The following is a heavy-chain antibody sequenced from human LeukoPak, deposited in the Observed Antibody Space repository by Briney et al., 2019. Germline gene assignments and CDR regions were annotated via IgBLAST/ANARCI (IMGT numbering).Heavy chain of an antibody. V-gene: IGHV4-4*07. D-gene: IGHD3-22*01. CDR2: IYPTGNT. CDR1: GGAIMSYY. J-gene: IGHJ6*03. Sequence: PSETLSLTCSVSGGAIMSYYWSWIRQPAGKGPEWIGRIYPTGNTDYNPSLKTRVTMSTDLSKKQFSLRLRSVTAADTAVYYCARLKFYDSTGYSPGYYMDVWGKGTAVTVSS. CDR3: ARLKFYDSTGYSPGYYMDV.